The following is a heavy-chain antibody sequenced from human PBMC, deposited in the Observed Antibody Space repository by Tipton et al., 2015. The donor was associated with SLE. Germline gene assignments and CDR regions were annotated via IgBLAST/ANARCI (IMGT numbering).Heavy chain of an antibody. CDR1: EFSFSTYT. V-gene: IGHV3-21*04. D-gene: IGHD3-10*01. Sequence: GSLRLSCTASEFSFSTYTMNWVRQAPGMGLEWLSSIDSNGNHIYYADSVKGRFTISRDNAKNSLYLQMNSLSAADTAVYYCARARGSNWFDPWGQGTLVTVSS. CDR2: IDSNGNHI. J-gene: IGHJ5*02. CDR3: ARARGSNWFDP.